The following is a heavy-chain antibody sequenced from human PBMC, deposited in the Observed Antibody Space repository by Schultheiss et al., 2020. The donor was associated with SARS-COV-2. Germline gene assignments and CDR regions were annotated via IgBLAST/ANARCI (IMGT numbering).Heavy chain of an antibody. CDR1: GFTFSSYA. CDR2: ISGSGGST. Sequence: GGSLRLSCAASGFTFSSYAMSWVRQAPGKGLEWVSAISGSGGSTYYADSVKGRFTISRDNSKNTLYLQMNSLRAEDTALYYCAKDIYGSGRDYYGMDVWGQGTTVTVSS. D-gene: IGHD3-10*01. J-gene: IGHJ6*02. V-gene: IGHV3-23*01. CDR3: AKDIYGSGRDYYGMDV.